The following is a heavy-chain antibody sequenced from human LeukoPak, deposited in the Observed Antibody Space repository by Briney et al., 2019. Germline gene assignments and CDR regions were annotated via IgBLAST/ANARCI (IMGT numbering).Heavy chain of an antibody. CDR3: ASELIVVVPAAMPHTEGANHYYGMDV. CDR2: IYTSGST. D-gene: IGHD2-2*01. Sequence: SETLSLTCTVSGGSISSYYWSWIRQPAGKGLEWIGRIYTSGSTNYNPSLKSRVTMSVDTSKNQFSLKLSSVTAADTAVYYCASELIVVVPAAMPHTEGANHYYGMDVWGQGTTVTVSS. CDR1: GGSISSYY. V-gene: IGHV4-4*07. J-gene: IGHJ6*02.